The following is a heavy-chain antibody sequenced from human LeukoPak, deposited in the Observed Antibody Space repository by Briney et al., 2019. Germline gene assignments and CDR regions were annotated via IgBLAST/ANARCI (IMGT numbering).Heavy chain of an antibody. J-gene: IGHJ6*03. Sequence: SETLSLTCTVSGGSISSYYWSWIRQPPGKGLEWIGYIYYSGSTNYNPSLKSRVTISVDTSKNQFSLKLSSVTAADTAVYYCARGVLLWFGELLRDYYYYMDVWGKGTTVTISS. D-gene: IGHD3-10*01. CDR3: ARGVLLWFGELLRDYYYYMDV. V-gene: IGHV4-59*01. CDR2: IYYSGST. CDR1: GGSISSYY.